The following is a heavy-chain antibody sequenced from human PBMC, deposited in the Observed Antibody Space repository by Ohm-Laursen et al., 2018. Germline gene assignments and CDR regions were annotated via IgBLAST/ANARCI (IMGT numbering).Heavy chain of an antibody. J-gene: IGHJ4*02. CDR1: GFIFRNFG. CDR2: IWYDGSNK. Sequence: SLRLSCAAPGFIFRNFGMHWVRQAPGKGLEWVAAIWYDGSNKYYADSVKGRFTISRDNSKNTLYLQMNSLRAEDTAVYYCASALSYFFDSWGQGTLVTVSS. CDR3: ASALSYFFDS. V-gene: IGHV3-33*01.